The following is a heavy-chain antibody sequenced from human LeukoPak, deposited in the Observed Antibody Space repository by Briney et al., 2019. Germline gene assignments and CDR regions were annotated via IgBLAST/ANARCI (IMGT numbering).Heavy chain of an antibody. J-gene: IGHJ3*02. CDR1: GFSFSYYS. V-gene: IGHV3-21*01. CDR2: ITSSSSYT. D-gene: IGHD3-10*01. Sequence: PGGSRRLSCAASGFSFSYYSMNWVRQAPGKGREWVSSITSSSSYTHYADSVRGRFTISRDNAKNSLYLQMNSLRAEDTAVYYCARAMKNYYGSGVDIWGQGTMVTVSS. CDR3: ARAMKNYYGSGVDI.